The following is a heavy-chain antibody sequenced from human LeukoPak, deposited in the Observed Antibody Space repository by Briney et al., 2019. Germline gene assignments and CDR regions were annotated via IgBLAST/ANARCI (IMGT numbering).Heavy chain of an antibody. CDR3: ASFSVVPYYFDY. J-gene: IGHJ4*02. V-gene: IGHV3-66*01. CDR2: IYSGGST. CDR1: GFTFSSNY. D-gene: IGHD2-21*01. Sequence: PGGSLRLSCAASGFTFSSNYMSWVRQAPGKGLEWVSVIYSGGSTYYADSVKGRFTISRDNSKNTLYLQMNSLRAEDTAVYYCASFSVVPYYFDYWGQGTLVTVSS.